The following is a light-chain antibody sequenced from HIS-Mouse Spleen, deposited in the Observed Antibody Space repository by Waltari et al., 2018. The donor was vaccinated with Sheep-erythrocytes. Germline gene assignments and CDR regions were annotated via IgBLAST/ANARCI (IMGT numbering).Light chain of an antibody. CDR2: DAS. CDR1: QGISSA. CDR3: QQFNNYPRT. Sequence: AIQLTQSPSSLSASVGDRVTITCRASQGISSALAWNQQKPGKAPKLLIYDASSLESGVPSRFSCSGSGTDFTLTISSLQPEDFATYYCQQFNNYPRTFGQGTKVEIK. J-gene: IGKJ1*01. V-gene: IGKV1D-13*01.